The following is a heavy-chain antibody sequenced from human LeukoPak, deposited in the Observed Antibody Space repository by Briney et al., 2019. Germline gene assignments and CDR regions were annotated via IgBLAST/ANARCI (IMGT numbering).Heavy chain of an antibody. V-gene: IGHV3-43*02. CDR3: AKGVRSGTYYNCFDP. Sequence: PGGSLRLSCVASGFTLDDYALHWVRQAPGKGLEWISLISGDGDNTYYADSVEGRFTISRNNSKNSLYLQMSSLRAEDTALYYCAKGVRSGTYYNCFDPWGQGTLVTVSS. J-gene: IGHJ5*02. CDR2: ISGDGDNT. D-gene: IGHD1-26*01. CDR1: GFTLDDYA.